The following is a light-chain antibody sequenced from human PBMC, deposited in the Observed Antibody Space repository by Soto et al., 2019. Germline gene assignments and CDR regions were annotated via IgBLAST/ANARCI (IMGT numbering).Light chain of an antibody. CDR3: QHHDNLPRFT. Sequence: DIQMTHSPSSLSASVGDRVTITCRASQGISNFLNWYQQKPGKAPELLIYDASNLETGVPSRFSGSGSGTDFTFTISSLQPEDVATYYCQHHDNLPRFTFGPGTKVDLK. V-gene: IGKV1-33*01. CDR2: DAS. CDR1: QGISNF. J-gene: IGKJ3*01.